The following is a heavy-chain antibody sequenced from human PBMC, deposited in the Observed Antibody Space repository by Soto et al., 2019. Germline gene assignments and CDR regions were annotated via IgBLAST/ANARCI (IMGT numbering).Heavy chain of an antibody. CDR2: IWYDGSNK. CDR3: ARVKYSGSHYPIFDY. Sequence: PGGSLRLSCAASGFTFSSYGMHWVRQAPGKGLEWVAVIWYDGSNKYYADSVKGRFTIPRDNSKNTLYLQMNSLRAEDTAVYYCARVKYSGSHYPIFDYWGQGTLVTVSS. CDR1: GFTFSSYG. J-gene: IGHJ4*02. D-gene: IGHD1-26*01. V-gene: IGHV3-33*01.